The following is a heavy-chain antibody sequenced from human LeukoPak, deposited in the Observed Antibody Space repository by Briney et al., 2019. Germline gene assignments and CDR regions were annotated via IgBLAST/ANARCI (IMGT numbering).Heavy chain of an antibody. CDR1: GFTFSDYY. D-gene: IGHD2-21*02. J-gene: IGHJ2*01. Sequence: PGGSLRLSCAASGFTFSDYYMSWIRQAPGKGLEWVSYISSSGSTIYYADSVKGRFTISRDNAKNSLYLQMNSLRAEDTAVYYCARDRTYCGGDCYFPPYWYFDLWGRGTLVTVSS. CDR2: ISSSGSTI. V-gene: IGHV3-11*04. CDR3: ARDRTYCGGDCYFPPYWYFDL.